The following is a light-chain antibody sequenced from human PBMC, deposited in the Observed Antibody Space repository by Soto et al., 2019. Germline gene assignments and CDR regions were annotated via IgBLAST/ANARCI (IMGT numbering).Light chain of an antibody. V-gene: IGKV3-20*01. CDR2: GES. J-gene: IGKJ1*01. CDR1: ESVSSN. Sequence: EIVLTQSPGTLSLSPGERATLSCRASESVSSNLAWYQQRPGQAPRLVIYGESDRATGIPARFSGSGSGTDFTLTISRLEPEDFAVYYCHQYDSWTFGQGTKVDIK. CDR3: HQYDSWT.